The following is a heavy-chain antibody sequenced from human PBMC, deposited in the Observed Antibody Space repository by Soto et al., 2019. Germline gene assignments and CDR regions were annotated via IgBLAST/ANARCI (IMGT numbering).Heavy chain of an antibody. CDR2: ISAYNGNT. V-gene: IGHV1-18*01. CDR1: GYTCASYF. CDR3: ARDLPPVDY. Sequence: QVQLVQSGAEVKKPGASVKVSCKASGYTCASYFIRCVRQAPGQGLEWMGWISAYNGNTNYAQNRQGRVTMTTDTSTSTAYMELRSLRSDDTAVYSCARDLPPVDYFGQGSLVTVSS. J-gene: IGHJ4*02.